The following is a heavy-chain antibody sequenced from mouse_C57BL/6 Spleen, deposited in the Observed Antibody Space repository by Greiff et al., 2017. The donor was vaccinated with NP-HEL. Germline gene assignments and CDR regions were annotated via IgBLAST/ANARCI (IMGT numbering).Heavy chain of an antibody. V-gene: IGHV1-62-3*01. CDR3: ARVRLGYGSSPSYWYFDV. CDR2: IDPNNGGT. Sequence: VQLQQPGAELVKPGASVKLSCKASGYTFTSYWMHWVKQRPGRGLEWIGRIDPNNGGTIYNQKFKGKATLTVDKSSSTAYMELRSLTSEDTAVYYCARVRLGYGSSPSYWYFDVWGTGTTVTVSS. CDR1: GYTFTSYW. J-gene: IGHJ1*03. D-gene: IGHD1-1*02.